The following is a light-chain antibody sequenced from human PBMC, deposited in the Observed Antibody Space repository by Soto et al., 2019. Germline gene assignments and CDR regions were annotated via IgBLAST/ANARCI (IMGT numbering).Light chain of an antibody. CDR2: RDS. CDR3: QVWDSSHVV. CDR1: NIGSKN. Sequence: SYELTQPLSVSVALGQPARITCGGNNIGSKNVHWYQQKPGQAPVLVIYRDSNRPSGIPERFSGSNSGNTATLTISRAQAGDEADYYCQVWDSSHVVFGGGTKLTVL. J-gene: IGLJ2*01. V-gene: IGLV3-9*01.